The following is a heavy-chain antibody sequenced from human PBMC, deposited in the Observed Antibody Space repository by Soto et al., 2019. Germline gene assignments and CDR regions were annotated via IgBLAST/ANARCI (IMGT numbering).Heavy chain of an antibody. CDR1: GFTFSDYY. D-gene: IGHD3-3*01. Sequence: PGGSLRLSCAASGFTFSDYYMSWIRQAPGKGLEWVSYISSSGSTIYYADSVKGRFTISRDNAKNSLYLQMNSLRAEDTAVYYCASGPPTIFGVVPPSYYMDVWGKGTTVTVSS. J-gene: IGHJ6*03. CDR3: ASGPPTIFGVVPPSYYMDV. V-gene: IGHV3-11*01. CDR2: ISSSGSTI.